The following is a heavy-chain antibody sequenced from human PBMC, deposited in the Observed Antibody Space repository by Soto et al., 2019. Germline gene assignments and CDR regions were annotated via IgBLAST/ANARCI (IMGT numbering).Heavy chain of an antibody. CDR2: ISGYNGNT. J-gene: IGHJ4*02. CDR3: ARVDYYDSSGYYGY. V-gene: IGHV1-18*04. D-gene: IGHD3-22*01. Sequence: QVQLVQSGAEVKKPGASVKVSCKASGYTFTIYGISWVRQAPGQGLEWMGWISGYNGNTDYAQNLQDRVTLTPDASTSSVYMELRSIRSDDTAVYYCARVDYYDSSGYYGYWGQGTLITVSS. CDR1: GYTFTIYG.